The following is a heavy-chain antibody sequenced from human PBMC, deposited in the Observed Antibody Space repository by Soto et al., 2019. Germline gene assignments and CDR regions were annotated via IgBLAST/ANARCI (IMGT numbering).Heavy chain of an antibody. CDR1: GFTFSSYG. CDR2: IWYDGSNK. CDR3: ARGPYCSGGSCYSGAEYFQH. Sequence: QVQLVESGGGVVQPGRSLRLSCAASGFTFSSYGMHWVRQAPGKGLEWVAVIWYDGSNKYYADSVKGRFTISRDNSKNTLYLQMNSLRAEDTAVYYCARGPYCSGGSCYSGAEYFQHWGQGTLVTVPS. D-gene: IGHD2-15*01. J-gene: IGHJ1*01. V-gene: IGHV3-33*01.